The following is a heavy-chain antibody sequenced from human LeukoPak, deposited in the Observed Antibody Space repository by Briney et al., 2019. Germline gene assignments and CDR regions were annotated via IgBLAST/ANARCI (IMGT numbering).Heavy chain of an antibody. Sequence: GGSLRCSCAASGFTFTTSAMHWVRQAPGNGLEGVSSISDSGARTYYADSVKGRFTISRDNTTNTLELQMNSLRAEDTALYYCSKGLWNFWSGYYYWGQGTLVTVSS. CDR2: ISDSGART. V-gene: IGHV3-23*01. CDR3: SKGLWNFWSGYYY. J-gene: IGHJ4*02. CDR1: GFTFTTSA. D-gene: IGHD3-3*01.